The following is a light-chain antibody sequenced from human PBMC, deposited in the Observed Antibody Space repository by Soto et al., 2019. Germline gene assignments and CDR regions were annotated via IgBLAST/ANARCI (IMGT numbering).Light chain of an antibody. CDR1: QSVISTY. V-gene: IGKV3-20*01. J-gene: IGKJ5*01. CDR2: GAS. CDR3: QQYGSPPIT. Sequence: EIVLTQSPGTLSLSPGERATLSYRASQSVISTYLAWYQQKPGQAPRLLIYGASSRATCIPDRFSGSGSGTDFTLTISRLEPEDFAVYYCQQYGSPPITLGQGTRLEIK.